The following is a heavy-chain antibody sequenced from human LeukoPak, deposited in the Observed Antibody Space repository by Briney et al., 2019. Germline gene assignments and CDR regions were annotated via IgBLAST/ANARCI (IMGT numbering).Heavy chain of an antibody. CDR3: AKDVGKWGSLHFFDY. CDR1: GFTSSTNA. CDR2: ISGSGAST. V-gene: IGHV3-23*01. D-gene: IGHD2-15*01. Sequence: GGSLRLSCLTSGFTSSTNARSWVRQAPGKGLEWISGISGSGASTYYADSVTGRFTISRDNSRNTLYLQMNSLRGDDTAVYYCAKDVGKWGSLHFFDYWGQGTLVTVSS. J-gene: IGHJ4*02.